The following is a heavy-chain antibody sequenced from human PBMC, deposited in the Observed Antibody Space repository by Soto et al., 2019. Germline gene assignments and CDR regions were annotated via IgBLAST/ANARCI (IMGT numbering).Heavy chain of an antibody. J-gene: IGHJ4*02. CDR2: IYYNGNT. Sequence: SETLSLTCTVSGGSISSDYWTWIRQPPGERLEWIGYIYYNGNTNYNSSLKSRVNISIDTSKNQISLKLNSVTAADTAVYFCARLAYTSGFTFDYWGRGTLVTVSS. CDR3: ARLAYTSGFTFDY. V-gene: IGHV4-59*01. D-gene: IGHD5-18*01. CDR1: GGSISSDY.